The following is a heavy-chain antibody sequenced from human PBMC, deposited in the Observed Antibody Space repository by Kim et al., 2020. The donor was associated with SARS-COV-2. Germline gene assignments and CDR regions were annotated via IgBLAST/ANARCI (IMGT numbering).Heavy chain of an antibody. J-gene: IGHJ5*02. CDR1: GYTFTGYY. D-gene: IGHD3-16*01. Sequence: ASVKVSCKASGYTFTGYYMHWVRQAPGQGLEWMGWINPNSGGTNYAQKFQGRVTMTRDTSISTAYMELSRLRSDDTAVYYCARDKTFGGLWGWFDPWGQGTLVTVSS. CDR3: ARDKTFGGLWGWFDP. V-gene: IGHV1-2*02. CDR2: INPNSGGT.